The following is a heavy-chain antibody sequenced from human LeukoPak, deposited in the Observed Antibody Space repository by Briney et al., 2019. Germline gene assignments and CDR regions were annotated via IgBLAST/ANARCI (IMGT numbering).Heavy chain of an antibody. D-gene: IGHD2-21*02. CDR1: GFTFSSYW. V-gene: IGHV3-74*01. Sequence: PGGSLRLSCAASGFTFSSYWMHWVRQAPGKGLVWVSRINSDGSSTSYADSVKGRFTISRDNAKNTLYLQMNSLRAEDTAVYYCARGKVVTALYYYYGMDVWGQGTTVTVSS. CDR3: ARGKVVTALYYYYGMDV. J-gene: IGHJ6*02. CDR2: INSDGSST.